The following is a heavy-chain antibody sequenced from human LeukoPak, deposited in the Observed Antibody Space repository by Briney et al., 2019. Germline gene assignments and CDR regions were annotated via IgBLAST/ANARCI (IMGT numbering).Heavy chain of an antibody. CDR1: GFTVSSNY. J-gene: IGHJ6*02. D-gene: IGHD6-19*01. CDR2: IYSGGST. Sequence: GGSLRLSCAASGFTVSSNYMSWVRQAPGKGLEWVSVIYSGGSTYYADSVKGRFTISRGNSKNTLYLQMNSLRAEDTAVYYCARDYRIAVAGNSSYYYYGMDVWGQGTTVTVSS. V-gene: IGHV3-66*01. CDR3: ARDYRIAVAGNSSYYYYGMDV.